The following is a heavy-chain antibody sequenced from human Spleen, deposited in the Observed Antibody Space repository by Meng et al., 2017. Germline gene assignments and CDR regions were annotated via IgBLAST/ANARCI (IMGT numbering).Heavy chain of an antibody. CDR3: AREQSPGHFDY. CDR2: ISAYNGNT. J-gene: IGHJ4*02. D-gene: IGHD4-11*01. CDR1: GYTFTTYT. V-gene: IGHV1-18*01. Sequence: QVQLVQSGAEVKKPGASVKVSCKASGYTFTTYTISWVRQAPGQGLEWMGRISAYNGNTNYAQKFQGRVTMTRDTPTSTVYMELSSLGYEDTAVYYCAREQSPGHFDYLGQGILVTVSS.